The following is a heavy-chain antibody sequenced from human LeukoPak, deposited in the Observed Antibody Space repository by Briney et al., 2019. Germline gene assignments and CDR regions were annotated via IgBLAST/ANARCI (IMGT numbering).Heavy chain of an antibody. V-gene: IGHV4-59*11. CDR2: IYYSGST. J-gene: IGHJ4*02. D-gene: IGHD6-13*01. CDR1: GGPISSHD. CDR3: ARGYSSSWFY. Sequence: PSETLSLTCIVSGGPISSHDWSWIRQPPGKGLEWIGYIYYSGSTNYNPSLKSRVTISVDTSKNQFSLNLSSVTAADTAVYYCARGYSSSWFYWGQGTLVTVSS.